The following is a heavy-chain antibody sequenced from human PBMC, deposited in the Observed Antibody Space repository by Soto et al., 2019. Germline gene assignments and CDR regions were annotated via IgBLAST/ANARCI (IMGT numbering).Heavy chain of an antibody. CDR1: GYTFSNYW. CDR3: ARGVGIVATDGMDV. Sequence: GESLKISCKGSGYTFSNYWLGWVRQMPGKGLEWMGIIYLGDSDTRYSPSFQGQVTISADKSISTAYLQWSGLKASGTAMYYCARGVGIVATDGMDVWGQGTAVTVSS. V-gene: IGHV5-51*01. D-gene: IGHD5-12*01. CDR2: IYLGDSDT. J-gene: IGHJ6*02.